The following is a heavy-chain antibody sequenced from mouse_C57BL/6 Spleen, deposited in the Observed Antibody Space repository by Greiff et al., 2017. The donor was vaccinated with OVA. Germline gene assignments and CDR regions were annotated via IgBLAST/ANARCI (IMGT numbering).Heavy chain of an antibody. CDR1: GYAFSSSW. CDR3: ARAGAYYAIDY. Sequence: QVQLQQSGPELVKPGASVKISCKASGYAFSSSWMNWVKQRPGKGLEWIGRIYPGDGDTNYNGKFKGKATLTADKSSSTAYMQLSSLTSADSAVYFCARAGAYYAIDYWGQGTSVTVSS. J-gene: IGHJ4*01. CDR2: IYPGDGDT. V-gene: IGHV1-82*01.